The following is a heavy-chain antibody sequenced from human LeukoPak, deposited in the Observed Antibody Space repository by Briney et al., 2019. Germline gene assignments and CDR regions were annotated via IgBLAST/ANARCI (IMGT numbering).Heavy chain of an antibody. CDR2: ISAYNGNT. V-gene: IGHV1-18*01. CDR1: GYTFTSYG. CDR3: ARGARITIFGTRPTGETKGAFDY. D-gene: IGHD3-3*01. Sequence: ASVKVSCKASGYTFTSYGIGWVRQAPGQGLEWMGWISAYNGNTNYAQKLQGRVTMTTDTSTSTAYMELRSLRSDDTAVYYCARGARITIFGTRPTGETKGAFDYWGQGTLVTVSS. J-gene: IGHJ4*02.